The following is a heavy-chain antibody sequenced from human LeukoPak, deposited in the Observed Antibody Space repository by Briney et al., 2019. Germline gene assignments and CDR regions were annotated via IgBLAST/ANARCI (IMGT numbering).Heavy chain of an antibody. V-gene: IGHV4-59*01. J-gene: IGHJ4*02. CDR1: GGSISSYY. D-gene: IGHD3-3*01. CDR3: ARRPYNPLYYDFWSGAFDY. CDR2: IYYSGST. Sequence: SETLSLTCTVSGGSISSYYWSWIRQPPGKGLEWIGYIYYSGSTNYNPSLKSRVTISVDTSKNQFSLKLSSVTAADTAVYYCARRPYNPLYYDFWSGAFDYWGQGTLVTVSS.